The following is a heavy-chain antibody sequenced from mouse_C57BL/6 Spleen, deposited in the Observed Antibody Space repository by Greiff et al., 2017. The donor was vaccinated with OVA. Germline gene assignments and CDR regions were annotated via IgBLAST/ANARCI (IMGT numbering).Heavy chain of an antibody. CDR1: GYTFTSYW. CDR2: IYPSDSYT. D-gene: IGHD1-1*01. CDR3: ARLSIYSMDY. Sequence: QVQLQQPGAELVMPGASVKLSCKASGYTFTSYWMHWVKQRPGQGLEWIGEIYPSDSYTNYNQKFKGKSTLTVDKSSSTTYMQLSSLTSEDSAVYYCARLSIYSMDYWGQGTSVTVSS. V-gene: IGHV1-69*01. J-gene: IGHJ4*01.